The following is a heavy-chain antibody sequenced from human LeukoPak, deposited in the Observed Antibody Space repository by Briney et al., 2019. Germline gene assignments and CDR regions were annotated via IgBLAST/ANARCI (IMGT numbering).Heavy chain of an antibody. D-gene: IGHD3-3*01. CDR2: IYYSGST. J-gene: IGHJ5*02. CDR1: GGSISSSSYY. V-gene: IGHV4-39*07. Sequence: SETLSLTCTVSGGSISSSSYYWGWIRQPPGKGLEWIGCIYYSGSTYYNPSLKSRVTISVDTSKNQFSLKLSSVTAADTAVYYCARDGSVHPPYYDFWSGYLPYNWFDPWGQGTLVTVSS. CDR3: ARDGSVHPPYYDFWSGYLPYNWFDP.